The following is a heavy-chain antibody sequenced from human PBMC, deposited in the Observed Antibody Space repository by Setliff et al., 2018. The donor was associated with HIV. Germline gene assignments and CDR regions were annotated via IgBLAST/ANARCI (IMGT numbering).Heavy chain of an antibody. CDR3: VRGASSGDS. D-gene: IGHD6-6*01. CDR1: GFKFDDNG. Sequence: PGGSLRLSCSASGFKFDDNGMSWVRQAPGKGLEWISGINWNGASIGYAESVKGRFTISRDNAKNSLYLQMNSLRGEDTAFYYCVRGASSGDSWGQGTLVTVSS. V-gene: IGHV3-20*04. J-gene: IGHJ4*02. CDR2: INWNGASI.